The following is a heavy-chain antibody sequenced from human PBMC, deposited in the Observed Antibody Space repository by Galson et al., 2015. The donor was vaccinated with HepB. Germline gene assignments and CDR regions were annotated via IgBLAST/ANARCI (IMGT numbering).Heavy chain of an antibody. CDR2: IYPGDSDT. J-gene: IGHJ6*02. CDR1: GYSFTSYW. D-gene: IGHD3-22*01. Sequence: QSGAEVKKPGESLKISCKGSGYSFTSYWIGWVRQMPGKGLEWMGIIYPGDSDTRYSPSFQGQVTISADKSISTAYLQWSSLKASDTAMYYCARDSSGTYYYYGMDVWGQGTTVTVSS. CDR3: ARDSSGTYYYYGMDV. V-gene: IGHV5-51*03.